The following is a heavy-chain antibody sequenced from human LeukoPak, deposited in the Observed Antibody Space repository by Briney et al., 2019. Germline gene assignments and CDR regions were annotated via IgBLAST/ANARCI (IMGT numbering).Heavy chain of an antibody. CDR3: ARDMVRGANDY. J-gene: IGHJ4*02. V-gene: IGHV3-66*01. CDR2: IYSGGST. CDR1: EFTFSSYN. Sequence: GGSLRLSCAASEFTFSSYNMNWVRQAPGKGLEWVSLIYSGGSTYYADSVKGRFTISRDNSKNTLYLQMNSLRAEDTAVYYCARDMVRGANDYWGQGTLVTVSS. D-gene: IGHD3-10*01.